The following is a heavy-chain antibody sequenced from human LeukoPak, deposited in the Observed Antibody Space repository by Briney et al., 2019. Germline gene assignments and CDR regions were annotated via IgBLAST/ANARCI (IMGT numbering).Heavy chain of an antibody. Sequence: SETLSLTCTVSGGSISSYYRSWIRQPPGKGLEWIGSTYYSGSPNYNPSLKSRATIPVDTSKNQFSLKLSSVSAAGTAAYFCARAGNIGVVPAPRRRPPLFDYWGQGTLVTVSP. V-gene: IGHV4-59*01. D-gene: IGHD2-2*01. J-gene: IGHJ4*02. CDR1: GGSISSYY. CDR2: TYYSGSP. CDR3: ARAGNIGVVPAPRRRPPLFDY.